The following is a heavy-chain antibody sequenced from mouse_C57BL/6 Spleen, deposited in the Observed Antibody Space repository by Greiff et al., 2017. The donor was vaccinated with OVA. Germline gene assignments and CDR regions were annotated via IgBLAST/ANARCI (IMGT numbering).Heavy chain of an antibody. CDR3: ARAPYYGSSYCYAMDY. Sequence: EVHLVESGPGLVKPSQSLSLTCSVTGYSITSGYYWNWIRQFPGNKLEWMGYISYDGSNNYNPSLKNRISITRDTSKNQFFLKLNSVTTEDTATYYCARAPYYGSSYCYAMDYWGQGTSVTVSS. CDR2: ISYDGSN. J-gene: IGHJ4*01. V-gene: IGHV3-6*01. CDR1: GYSITSGYY. D-gene: IGHD1-1*01.